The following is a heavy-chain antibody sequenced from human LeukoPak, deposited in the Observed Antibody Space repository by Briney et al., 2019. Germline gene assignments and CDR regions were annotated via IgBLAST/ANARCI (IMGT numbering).Heavy chain of an antibody. CDR2: INSDGSST. CDR3: ASRITGTIGSDY. Sequence: GGSLRLSCAASGFTFSSYWMHWVRQAPGKGLVWVSRINSDGSSTSYADSVKGRFTISRDNAKNTLYLQMNSLRAEDTAVYYCASRITGTIGSDYWGQGTLVTVSS. CDR1: GFTFSSYW. J-gene: IGHJ4*02. V-gene: IGHV3-74*01. D-gene: IGHD1-14*01.